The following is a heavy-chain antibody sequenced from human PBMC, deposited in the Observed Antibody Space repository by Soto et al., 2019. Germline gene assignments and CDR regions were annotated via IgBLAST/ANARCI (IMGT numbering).Heavy chain of an antibody. J-gene: IGHJ6*02. CDR3: ATPVYYCGTRSFPYLYCVMDV. Sequence: PGESLKISCKGSGYSFTSYWIGWVRQMPGKGLEWMGIIYPGDSDTRYSPSFQGHVTISADKSISTAYLQWSSLKASDTAMYYCATPVYYCGTRSFPYLYCVMDVWGQGTTVTVSS. CDR2: IYPGDSDT. V-gene: IGHV5-51*01. CDR1: GYSFTSYW. D-gene: IGHD3-10*01.